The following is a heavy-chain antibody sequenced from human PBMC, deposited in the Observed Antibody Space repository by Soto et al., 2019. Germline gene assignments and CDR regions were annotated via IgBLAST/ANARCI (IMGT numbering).Heavy chain of an antibody. Sequence: GGSLRLSCAASGFTFSSYSMNWVRQAPGKGLEWVSSISSSSSYIYYADSVKGRFTISRDNAKNSLYLQMNSLRAEDTAVYCCARVSGPTPGRQGTDYWGQGTLVTVSS. CDR2: ISSSSSYI. CDR3: ARVSGPTPGRQGTDY. J-gene: IGHJ4*02. V-gene: IGHV3-21*01. D-gene: IGHD3-10*01. CDR1: GFTFSSYS.